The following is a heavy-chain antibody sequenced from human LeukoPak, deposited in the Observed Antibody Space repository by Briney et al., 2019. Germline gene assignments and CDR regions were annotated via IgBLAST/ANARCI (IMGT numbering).Heavy chain of an antibody. Sequence: SETLSLTCAAYGGSFSGYYWSWIRQPPGKGLEWIGEINHSGSTNYNPSLKSRVTISVDTSKNQFSLKLSSVTAADTAVYYCARYESGYDYDWFDYWGQGTLVTVSS. CDR3: ARYESGYDYDWFDY. CDR1: GGSFSGYY. V-gene: IGHV4-34*01. D-gene: IGHD5-12*01. J-gene: IGHJ4*02. CDR2: INHSGST.